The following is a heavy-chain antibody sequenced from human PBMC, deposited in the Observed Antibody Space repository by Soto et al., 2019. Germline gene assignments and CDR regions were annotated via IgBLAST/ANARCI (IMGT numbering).Heavy chain of an antibody. CDR2: IYYSGST. Sequence: TLSLTCTVSGGSISSGGYYWSWIRQHPGKGLEWIGYIYYSGSTYYNPSLKSRVTISVDTSKNQISLKLSSVTAADTAVYYCASGSLEWFPYYFDYWGQGTLVTVSS. CDR3: ASGSLEWFPYYFDY. CDR1: GGSISSGGYY. V-gene: IGHV4-31*03. D-gene: IGHD3-3*01. J-gene: IGHJ4*02.